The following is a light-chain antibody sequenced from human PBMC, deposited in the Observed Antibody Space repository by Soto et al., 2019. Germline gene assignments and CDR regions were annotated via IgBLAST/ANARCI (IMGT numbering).Light chain of an antibody. Sequence: IVLSKSVVPLSLSPGERATLSCRARQSVGSSYLAWYQQKPGQAPRPLIYGASSRATGIPDRFSGSGSGTDVTLTISRLEYEEVAVYYCKQHGSSLPITFGQGTRLEIK. V-gene: IGKV3-20*01. CDR1: QSVGSSY. CDR3: KQHGSSLPIT. CDR2: GAS. J-gene: IGKJ5*01.